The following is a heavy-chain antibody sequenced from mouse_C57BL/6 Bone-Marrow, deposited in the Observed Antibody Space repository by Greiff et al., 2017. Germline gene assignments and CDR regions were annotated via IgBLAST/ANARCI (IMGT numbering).Heavy chain of an antibody. CDR1: GFTFSDYG. V-gene: IGHV5-17*01. D-gene: IGHD2-5*01. Sequence: EVQRVESGGGLVKPGGSLKLSCAASGFTFSDYGMHWVRQAPEKGLEWVAYISSGSSTIYYADTVKGRFTISRDNAKNTLFLQMTSLRSEDTAMYYCARGVYSNFFWFAYWGQGTLVTVSA. CDR2: ISSGSSTI. CDR3: ARGVYSNFFWFAY. J-gene: IGHJ3*01.